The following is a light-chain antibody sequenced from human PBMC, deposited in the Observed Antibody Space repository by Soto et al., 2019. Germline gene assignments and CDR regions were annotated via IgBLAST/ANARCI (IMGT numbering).Light chain of an antibody. Sequence: EIVMTQSPATMSVSPGEGATLSGRTSQRVGSNLAWYQQKPGQAPRLLIFGASTMATGIPSRFSGSGSGAEFSRTLSSRQSEDFAIYYCQKYSTWPLTFGGGTKVGIK. CDR3: QKYSTWPLT. CDR2: GAS. CDR1: QRVGSN. J-gene: IGKJ4*01. V-gene: IGKV3-15*01.